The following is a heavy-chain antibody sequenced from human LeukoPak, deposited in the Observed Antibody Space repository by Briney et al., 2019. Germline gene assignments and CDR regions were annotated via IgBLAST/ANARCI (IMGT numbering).Heavy chain of an antibody. CDR3: ARRGSSSWYPTYFDY. Sequence: SETLSLTCAVSGVSFSGYYWSWIRKPPGKGLEWIGEINHSGSTNYNPSLKSRVTISVDTSKNQLSLKLSSVTAADTAVYYCARRGSSSWYPTYFDYWGQGTLVTVSS. J-gene: IGHJ4*02. CDR2: INHSGST. V-gene: IGHV4-34*01. CDR1: GVSFSGYY. D-gene: IGHD6-13*01.